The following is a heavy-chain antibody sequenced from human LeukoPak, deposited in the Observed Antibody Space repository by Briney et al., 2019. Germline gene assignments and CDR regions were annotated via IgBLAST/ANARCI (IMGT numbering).Heavy chain of an antibody. Sequence: SETLSLTCAVYGGSFSGYYWSGIRQPPGKGLEWIGEINHSGSTNYNPSLKSRVTISVDTSKNQFSLKLSSVTAADTAVYYCARRSGGLDYWGQGTLVTVSS. CDR3: ARRSGGLDY. J-gene: IGHJ4*02. CDR1: GGSFSGYY. V-gene: IGHV4-34*01. D-gene: IGHD3-10*01. CDR2: INHSGST.